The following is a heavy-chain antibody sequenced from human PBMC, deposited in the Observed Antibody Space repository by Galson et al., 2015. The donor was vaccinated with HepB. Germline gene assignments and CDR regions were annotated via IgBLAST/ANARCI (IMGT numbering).Heavy chain of an antibody. CDR1: GFIFSNYA. V-gene: IGHV3-30-3*01. CDR2: ISHDGSWQ. J-gene: IGHJ4*02. CDR3: ARGRGTGSFLIDF. Sequence: SLRLSCAASGFIFSNYAMHWVRQAPGKGLEWVAVISHDGSWQFQADSVKGRITISRENSKDTLYLQMNSLTTEDTAVFYCARGRGTGSFLIDFRGQGTLVTGSA. D-gene: IGHD1-26*01.